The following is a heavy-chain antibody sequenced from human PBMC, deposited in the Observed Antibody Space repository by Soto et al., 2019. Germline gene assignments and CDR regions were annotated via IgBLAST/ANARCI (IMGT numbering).Heavy chain of an antibody. Sequence: ASVKVSCKASGYTFASYGISWVRQAPGQGLEWMGWISTYNGNTNFTQKLQGRVTMTTDTSTSTAYMELRSLRSDDTAVYYCARDREYNWNYNWFDPWGQGTLVTVSS. J-gene: IGHJ5*02. CDR3: ARDREYNWNYNWFDP. CDR1: GYTFASYG. D-gene: IGHD1-7*01. CDR2: ISTYNGNT. V-gene: IGHV1-18*01.